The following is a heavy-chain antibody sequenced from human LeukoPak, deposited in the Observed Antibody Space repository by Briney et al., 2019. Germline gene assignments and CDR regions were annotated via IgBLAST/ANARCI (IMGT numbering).Heavy chain of an antibody. D-gene: IGHD2-2*01. Sequence: ASVKVSCKASGYTFIGYYIHWVRQAPGQGLEWMGWLNPNSGGTSYALKFQGRVTMTRDTSTSTAYMELSRLRSDDTAVYYCARVGFCGTTSCSLPYFDYWGQGTLVTVSS. CDR2: LNPNSGGT. CDR3: ARVGFCGTTSCSLPYFDY. V-gene: IGHV1-2*02. J-gene: IGHJ4*02. CDR1: GYTFIGYY.